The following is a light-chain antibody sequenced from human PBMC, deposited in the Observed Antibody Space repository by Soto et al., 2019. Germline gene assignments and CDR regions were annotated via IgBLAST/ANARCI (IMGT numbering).Light chain of an antibody. CDR3: CSYAGSDTWV. V-gene: IGLV2-23*01. CDR1: SSDVGSYNL. CDR2: EGN. J-gene: IGLJ3*02. Sequence: QSALTQPASVSGSPGQSITISCTGTSSDVGSYNLVSWYQQHPVKTPKLMIYEGNKRPSGVSNRFSGSKYGNTASLTISGLQAEYEGDYYCCSYAGSDTWVFGGGTKITVL.